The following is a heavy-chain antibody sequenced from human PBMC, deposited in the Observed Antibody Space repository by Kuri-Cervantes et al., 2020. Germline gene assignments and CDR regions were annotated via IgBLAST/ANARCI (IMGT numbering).Heavy chain of an antibody. CDR3: AKEGSRYYYYGMDV. CDR2: ISYDGSNK. CDR1: GFTFSSYG. D-gene: IGHD3-10*01. J-gene: IGHJ6*02. V-gene: IGHV3-30*18. Sequence: GGSLRLSCEASGFTFSSYGMHWVRQAPGKGLEWVAVISYDGSNKYYADSVKGRFTISRDNSKNTLYLQMNSLRAEDTAVYYCAKEGSRYYYYGMDVWGQGTTITVSS.